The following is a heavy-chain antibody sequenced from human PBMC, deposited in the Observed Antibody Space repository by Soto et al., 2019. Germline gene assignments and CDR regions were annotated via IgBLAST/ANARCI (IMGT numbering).Heavy chain of an antibody. CDR1: GGSISSYY. CDR3: ARDRRLYYDSSGWTGNWFDP. D-gene: IGHD3-22*01. CDR2: IYTSGST. V-gene: IGHV4-4*07. J-gene: IGHJ5*02. Sequence: PSETLSLTCTVSGGSISSYYWSWIRQPAGKGLEWIGRIYTSGSTNYNPSLKSRVTMSVDTSKNQFSLKLSSVTAADTAVYYCARDRRLYYDSSGWTGNWFDPWGQGTLVTVSS.